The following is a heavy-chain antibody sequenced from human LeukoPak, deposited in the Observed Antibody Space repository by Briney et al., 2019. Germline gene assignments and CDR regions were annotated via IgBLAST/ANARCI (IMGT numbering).Heavy chain of an antibody. CDR3: ARSSQYGSGADY. D-gene: IGHD3-10*01. Sequence: GGSLRLSCAASGFTFSSYEMTWFRKAPGKGLEGVSYISRDGTTIYYADSVKGRFTISRDNAKNSLFLQMNSLRAEDTAVYYCARSSQYGSGADYWGQGTLVTVSS. CDR1: GFTFSSYE. J-gene: IGHJ4*02. V-gene: IGHV3-48*03. CDR2: ISRDGTTI.